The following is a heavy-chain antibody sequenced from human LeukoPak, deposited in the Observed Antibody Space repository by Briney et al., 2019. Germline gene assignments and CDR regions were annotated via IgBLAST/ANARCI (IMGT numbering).Heavy chain of an antibody. CDR1: GYTFTSYG. Sequence: ASVKVSYKASGYTFTSYGISWVRQAPGQGLEWMGWISAYNGNTNYAQKLQGRVTMTTDTSTSTAYMELRSLRSDDTAVYYCARGSLDTATERVSYYYYGMDVWGQGTTVTVSS. V-gene: IGHV1-18*01. D-gene: IGHD5-18*01. CDR3: ARGSLDTATERVSYYYYGMDV. CDR2: ISAYNGNT. J-gene: IGHJ6*02.